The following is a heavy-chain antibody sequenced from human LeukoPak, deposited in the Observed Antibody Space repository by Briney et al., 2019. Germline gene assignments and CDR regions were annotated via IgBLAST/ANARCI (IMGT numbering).Heavy chain of an antibody. Sequence: GVSLKISCKGSGYSFTSYWIGWVRQVPGKGLEWMGIIYPGDSDTRYSPSFQGQVTISADKSISTAFLQWSSLKTSDTAIYYCAKHSSSGWEPFDYWGQGTLVTVSS. CDR2: IYPGDSDT. J-gene: IGHJ4*02. CDR1: GYSFTSYW. V-gene: IGHV5-51*01. CDR3: AKHSSSGWEPFDY. D-gene: IGHD6-25*01.